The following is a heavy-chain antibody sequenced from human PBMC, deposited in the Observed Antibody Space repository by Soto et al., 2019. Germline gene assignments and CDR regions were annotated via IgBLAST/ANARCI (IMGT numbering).Heavy chain of an antibody. CDR1: GGSISSSSYY. J-gene: IGHJ4*02. Sequence: PSETLSLTCTVSGGSISSSSYYWGWIRQPPGKGLEWIGSIYYSGSTYYNPSLKSRVTISVDTSKNQFSLKLSSVTAADTAVYYCARDVAAADYWGQGNLVTVSS. V-gene: IGHV4-39*02. CDR3: ARDVAAADY. D-gene: IGHD6-13*01. CDR2: IYYSGST.